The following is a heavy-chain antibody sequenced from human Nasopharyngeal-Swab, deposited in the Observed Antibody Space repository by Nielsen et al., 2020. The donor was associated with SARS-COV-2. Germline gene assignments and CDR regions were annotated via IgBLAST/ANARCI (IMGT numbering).Heavy chain of an antibody. Sequence: SVNVSCKASVGTFSSYAISWVRQAPGQGLEGMGGIIPIFGTANYAQKFQGRVTITADKSTSTAYMELSSLRSEDTAVYYCARGDTIFGRGSYDAFDIWGQGTMVTVSS. CDR1: VGTFSSYA. D-gene: IGHD3-3*01. J-gene: IGHJ3*02. V-gene: IGHV1-69*06. CDR2: IIPIFGTA. CDR3: ARGDTIFGRGSYDAFDI.